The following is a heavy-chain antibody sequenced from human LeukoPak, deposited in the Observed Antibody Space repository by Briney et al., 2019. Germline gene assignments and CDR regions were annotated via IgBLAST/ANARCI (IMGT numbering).Heavy chain of an antibody. Sequence: AASVKVSCKASGYTFTGYYMHWVRQAPGQGLEWMGWINPNSGGTNYAQKFQGRVTMTRDTSISTAYMELSRLRSDDTAVYYCAMNSDYGDYVGYRIYYFDYWGQGTLVTVSS. CDR3: AMNSDYGDYVGYRIYYFDY. CDR1: GYTFTGYY. V-gene: IGHV1-2*02. D-gene: IGHD4-17*01. J-gene: IGHJ4*02. CDR2: INPNSGGT.